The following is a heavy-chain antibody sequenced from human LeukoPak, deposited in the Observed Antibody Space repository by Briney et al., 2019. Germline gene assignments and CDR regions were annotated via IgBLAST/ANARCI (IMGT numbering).Heavy chain of an antibody. D-gene: IGHD5/OR15-5a*01. Sequence: ASVEVSCKVSGYTLTELSMHWVRQAPGKGLEWMGGFDPEDGETIYAQNFQGRVTLTRDTSTSTAYMELRSLRSDDTAMYYCARDESVFDIWGQGTMVTVSS. J-gene: IGHJ3*02. CDR3: ARDESVFDI. CDR1: GYTLTELS. V-gene: IGHV1-24*01. CDR2: FDPEDGET.